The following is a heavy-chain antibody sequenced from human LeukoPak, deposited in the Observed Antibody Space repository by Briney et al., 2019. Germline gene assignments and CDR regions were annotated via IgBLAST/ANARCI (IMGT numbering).Heavy chain of an antibody. Sequence: SQTLSLTCTVSGGSISSGGYYWSWIRQHPGKGLEWIGYIYYSGSTYYNPSLKSRVTISVDTSKNQFSLKLSSVTAADTAVYYCARDVESAYYYDSSGYYGAFDTWGQGTMVTVSS. V-gene: IGHV4-31*03. D-gene: IGHD3-22*01. CDR3: ARDVESAYYYDSSGYYGAFDT. J-gene: IGHJ3*02. CDR1: GGSISSGGYY. CDR2: IYYSGST.